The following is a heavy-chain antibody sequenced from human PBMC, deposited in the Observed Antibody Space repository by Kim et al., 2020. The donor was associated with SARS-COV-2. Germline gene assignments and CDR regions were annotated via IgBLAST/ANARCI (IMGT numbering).Heavy chain of an antibody. CDR2: IYAGGNT. CDR3: AREDNWSYHY. V-gene: IGHV3-66*02. Sequence: GGSLRLSCAASGFAVSSSYMSWLRQAPGQGLEWLSDIYAGGNTYYRDSVKGRFIISRDNSENTLYLQMNNLRPEDTADYYCAREDNWSYHYWGQGTQVTVSS. J-gene: IGHJ4*02. CDR1: GFAVSSSY.